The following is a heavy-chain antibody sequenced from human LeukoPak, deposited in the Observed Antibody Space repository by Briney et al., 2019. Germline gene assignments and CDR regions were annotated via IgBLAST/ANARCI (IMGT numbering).Heavy chain of an antibody. CDR1: GYTLAELS. V-gene: IGHV1-24*01. CDR2: FDPEDGET. CDR3: ATVGGYCSSTSCYRGYYFDY. Sequence: ASVKVSCKVSGYTLAELSMHWVRQAPGKGLEWMGGFDPEDGETIYAQKFQGRVTMTEDTSTDTAYMELSSLRSEDTAVYYCATVGGYCSSTSCYRGYYFDYWGHGTLVTVSS. J-gene: IGHJ4*01. D-gene: IGHD2-2*02.